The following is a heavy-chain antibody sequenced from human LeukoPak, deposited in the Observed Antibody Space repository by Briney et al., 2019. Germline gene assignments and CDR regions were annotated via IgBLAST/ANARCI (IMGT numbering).Heavy chain of an antibody. J-gene: IGHJ4*02. D-gene: IGHD1-1*01. CDR2: IYYSGST. CDR1: GGSMSSSSYY. Sequence: PPETLSLTCTVSGGSMSSSSYYWGWIRQPPGKGLEWIGSIYYSGSTYYNPSLKSRVTISADTAKNQFSLKLRSATAADTAVYYCVRHFRYGWNEPFGYWGQGSLVTVSS. V-gene: IGHV4-39*01. CDR3: VRHFRYGWNEPFGY.